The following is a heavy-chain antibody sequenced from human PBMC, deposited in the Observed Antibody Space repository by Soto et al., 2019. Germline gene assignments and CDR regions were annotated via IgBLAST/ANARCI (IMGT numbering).Heavy chain of an antibody. CDR2: IDPSDSYT. Sequence: GESLKISCKVSGYSFTSYWISWVRQMPWKCLEWIGRIDPSDSYTNYSPSFQGHVTISADKSISTAYLQWSSLKASDTAMYYCARQNWNYYYFDYWGRGTLVTVSS. J-gene: IGHJ4*02. CDR1: GYSFTSYW. D-gene: IGHD1-7*01. CDR3: ARQNWNYYYFDY. V-gene: IGHV5-10-1*01.